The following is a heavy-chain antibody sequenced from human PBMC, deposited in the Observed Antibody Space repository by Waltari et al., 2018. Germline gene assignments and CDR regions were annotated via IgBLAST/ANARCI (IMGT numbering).Heavy chain of an antibody. Sequence: QVHLVESGGGVVQPGRSLRLSCAASGFTLSNYAMHWVRQAPGKGLEWVAVISYDGSDKYYADSMKCRFTISRDNSKNTLYLQMNSLRAEDTAMYYCARDGGQQLIYYYYGMDVWGQGTTVTVSS. CDR1: GFTLSNYA. V-gene: IGHV3-30*01. CDR3: ARDGGQQLIYYYYGMDV. J-gene: IGHJ6*02. D-gene: IGHD6-13*01. CDR2: ISYDGSDK.